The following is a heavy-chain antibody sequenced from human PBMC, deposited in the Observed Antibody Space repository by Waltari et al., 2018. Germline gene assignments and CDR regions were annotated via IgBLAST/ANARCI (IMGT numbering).Heavy chain of an antibody. CDR2: IYYSGST. CDR3: ARASSIAAAGNGGLNWFDP. V-gene: IGHV4-59*01. D-gene: IGHD6-13*01. J-gene: IGHJ5*02. CDR1: GGSISSYY. Sequence: QVQLQESGPGLVKPSATLSLTCTVSGGSISSYYWSWIRQPPGKGLEWIGYIYYSGSTNYNPSLKSRVTISVDTSKNQFSLKLSSVTAADTSVYYCARASSIAAAGNGGLNWFDPWGQGTLVTVSS.